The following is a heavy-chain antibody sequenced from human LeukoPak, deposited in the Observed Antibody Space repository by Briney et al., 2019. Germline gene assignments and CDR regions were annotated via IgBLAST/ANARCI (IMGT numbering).Heavy chain of an antibody. CDR1: GYTFTSYY. D-gene: IGHD3-22*01. V-gene: IGHV1-46*03. CDR2: INPSGGST. CDR3: ARVLDYDSSGYRGYYFDY. Sequence: ASVKVSCKASGYTFTSYYMHWVRQAPGQGLEWMGIINPSGGSTSYAQKFQGRVTMTRDMSTSTVYMELSSLRSEDTAVYYCARVLDYDSSGYRGYYFDYWGQGTLVTVSS. J-gene: IGHJ4*02.